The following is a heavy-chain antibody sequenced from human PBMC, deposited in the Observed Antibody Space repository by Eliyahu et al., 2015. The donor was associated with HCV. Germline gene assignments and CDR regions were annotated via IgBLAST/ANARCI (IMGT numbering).Heavy chain of an antibody. CDR2: MYISGDT. Sequence: QVQLQESGPGLVKPSETLSLTCTVSGASITNYYWXWIRQXAGKGLEWIGRMYISGDTNYNPSLNGRVTMSLDSSKKQFSLKLASVTAADTAVYYCARILQQGWFDPWGQGTLVNVSS. V-gene: IGHV4-4*07. CDR1: GASITNYY. CDR3: ARILQQGWFDP. D-gene: IGHD1-1*01. J-gene: IGHJ5*02.